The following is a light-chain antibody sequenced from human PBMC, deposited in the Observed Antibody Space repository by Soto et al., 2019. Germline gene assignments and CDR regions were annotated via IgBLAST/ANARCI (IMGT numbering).Light chain of an antibody. CDR3: EQYNNWPLT. J-gene: IGKJ4*01. CDR1: QSVNSN. CDR2: EAS. V-gene: IGKV3-15*01. Sequence: EIVMTQSPATLSVSPGERATLSCRASQSVNSNLAWYQQKRGQAPRLLIYEASSRATGIPASFSASGSGTEFTLTISSLQSEDFAVYYCEQYNNWPLTFGGGTNVEIK.